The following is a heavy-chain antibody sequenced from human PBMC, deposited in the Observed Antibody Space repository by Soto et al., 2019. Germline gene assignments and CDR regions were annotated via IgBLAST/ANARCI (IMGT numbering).Heavy chain of an antibody. V-gene: IGHV3-33*01. CDR3: GRERGVGGVIYHYYYYYMDV. CDR2: IWYDGSNK. CDR1: GYTFSSYG. J-gene: IGHJ6*03. D-gene: IGHD3-10*01. Sequence: QVQLVESGGGVVQPGRSLRLSCAASGYTFSSYGMHWVRQAPGKGLEWVAVIWYDGSNKYYADSVKGRFTISRDNSKKSLYVQMSSRRAEDTAVYYCGRERGVGGVIYHYYYYYMDVWGKGTPVTVSS.